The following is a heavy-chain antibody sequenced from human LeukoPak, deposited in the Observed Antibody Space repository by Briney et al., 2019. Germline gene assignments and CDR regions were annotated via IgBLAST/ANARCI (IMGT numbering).Heavy chain of an antibody. D-gene: IGHD2-15*01. CDR1: GASFNIYY. CDR2: IYYSGST. V-gene: IGHV4-59*01. CDR3: AKEREYCSSGSCHYDLDV. J-gene: IGHJ6*02. Sequence: SETLSLTCTVSGASFNIYYWSWIRQPPGKGLEWIGYIYYSGSTNYNPSLKSRVTISVDTSKNQFSLKLSSVTAADTAVYYCAKEREYCSSGSCHYDLDVWGQGTTVTVSS.